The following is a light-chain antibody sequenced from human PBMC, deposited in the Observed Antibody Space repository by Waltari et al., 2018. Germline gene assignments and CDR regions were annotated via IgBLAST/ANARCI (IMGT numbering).Light chain of an antibody. J-gene: IGKJ4*01. Sequence: HLTQSPPFLSASVGDRVTITCRASQDINNHLAWYQQKPGKAPKLLIYRASTLHSGVPSRFSGSGSGTEFTLRISSLQPEDFATYYCQQFNTYPPLTFGGGTKVEIK. CDR1: QDINNH. CDR2: RAS. CDR3: QQFNTYPPLT. V-gene: IGKV1-9*01.